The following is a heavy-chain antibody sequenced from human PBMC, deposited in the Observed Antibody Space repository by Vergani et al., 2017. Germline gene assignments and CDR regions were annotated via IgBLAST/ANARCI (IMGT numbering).Heavy chain of an antibody. CDR1: GFTFSSYW. V-gene: IGHV3-74*01. J-gene: IGHJ4*02. CDR2: INSDGSST. Sequence: EVQLVESGGGLVQPGGSLRLSCAASGFTFSSYWMHWVRQAPGKGLVWVSRINSDGSSTSYADSVKGQFTISRDNAKNTLYLQMNSLRAEDTAVYYCAREGAGWYRAIDYWGQGTLVTVSS. CDR3: AREGAGWYRAIDY. D-gene: IGHD6-19*01.